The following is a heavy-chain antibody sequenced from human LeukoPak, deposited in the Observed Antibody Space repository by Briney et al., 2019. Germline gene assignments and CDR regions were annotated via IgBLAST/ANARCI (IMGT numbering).Heavy chain of an antibody. CDR2: IIPIFGTA. CDR1: GGTFSSYA. CDR3: AREDRHMNWFDP. V-gene: IGHV1-69*13. J-gene: IGHJ5*02. Sequence: SVKVSCKASGGTFSSYAISWVRQAPGQGLEWMGGIIPIFGTANYAQKFQGRVTITADESTSTAYMELSSLRSEDTAVYYCAREDRHMNWFDPWGQGTLVTVS.